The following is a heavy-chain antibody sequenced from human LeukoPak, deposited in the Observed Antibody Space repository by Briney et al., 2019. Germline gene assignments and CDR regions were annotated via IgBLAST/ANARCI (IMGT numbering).Heavy chain of an antibody. CDR2: IYSGGST. CDR3: ARRAGAYSHPYDY. D-gene: IGHD4/OR15-4a*01. J-gene: IGHJ4*02. Sequence: GGSLRLSCAASGFTVSSNYMSWVRQAPGKGLEWVSVIYSGGSTYYADSVKGRFTISRDNSKNTLYLKMNSLRAEDTAVYYCARRAGAYSHPYDYWGQGTLVTVSS. V-gene: IGHV3-53*01. CDR1: GFTVSSNY.